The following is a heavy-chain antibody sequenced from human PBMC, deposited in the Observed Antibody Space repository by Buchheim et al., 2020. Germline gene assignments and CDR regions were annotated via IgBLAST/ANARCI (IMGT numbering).Heavy chain of an antibody. CDR2: ISTSGGAI. D-gene: IGHD6-19*01. Sequence: EVQLVESGGGLVQPGGSLRLSCVASGFTSRSYEMNWVRQAPGKGLEWVSYISTSGGAIYYADSVTGRFTISRDNAKNSLFLQMNSLRAEDTALYYCARVYPGGKWLDNYWGQGTL. J-gene: IGHJ4*02. V-gene: IGHV3-48*03. CDR1: GFTSRSYE. CDR3: ARVYPGGKWLDNY.